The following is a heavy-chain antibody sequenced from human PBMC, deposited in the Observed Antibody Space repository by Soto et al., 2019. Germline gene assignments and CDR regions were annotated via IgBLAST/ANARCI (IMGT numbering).Heavy chain of an antibody. CDR3: AHRRGAYYFDF. D-gene: IGHD1-26*01. CDR1: GFSLSTSGMC. J-gene: IGHJ4*02. Sequence: SGPTLVNPTQTLTLTCAFSGFSLSTSGMCVSWIRQPPGKALEWLARIDWDDDKYYSTSLKTRLTISKDASKNQVVLTMTNMDPVDTATYYCAHRRGAYYFDFWGLGTLVTVSS. V-gene: IGHV2-70*12. CDR2: IDWDDDK.